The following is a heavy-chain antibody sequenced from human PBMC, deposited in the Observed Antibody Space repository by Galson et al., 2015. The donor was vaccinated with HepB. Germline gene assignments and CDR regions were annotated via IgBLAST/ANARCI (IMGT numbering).Heavy chain of an antibody. Sequence: SLRLSCAASGFTFSSYAMHWVRQAPGKGLEWVAVISYDGSNKYYADSVKGRFTISRDNSKNTLYLQMNSLRAEDTAVYYCARSRLTYYYDSSGYYSGALDYWGQGTLVTVSS. J-gene: IGHJ4*02. D-gene: IGHD3-22*01. CDR1: GFTFSSYA. CDR3: ARSRLTYYYDSSGYYSGALDY. V-gene: IGHV3-30*04. CDR2: ISYDGSNK.